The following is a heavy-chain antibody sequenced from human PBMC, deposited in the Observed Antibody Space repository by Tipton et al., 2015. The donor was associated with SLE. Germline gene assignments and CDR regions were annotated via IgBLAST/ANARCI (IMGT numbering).Heavy chain of an antibody. CDR1: RFTVSNKY. CDR2: IYSGDST. V-gene: IGHV3-53*04. J-gene: IGHJ4*02. Sequence: SLRLSCAASRFTVSNKYMTWVRQAPGKGLEWVSVIYSGDSTYYADSVKGRFTISRHNSKNTLYLQMNSLRAEDTAVYYCARDPYCTNGVCLDYWGQGTLVTVSS. CDR3: ARDPYCTNGVCLDY. D-gene: IGHD2-8*01.